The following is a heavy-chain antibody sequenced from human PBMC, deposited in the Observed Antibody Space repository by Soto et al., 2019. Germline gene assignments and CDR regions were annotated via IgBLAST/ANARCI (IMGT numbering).Heavy chain of an antibody. J-gene: IGHJ4*02. CDR3: AKSPHDILIGSAFDY. CDR2: ISWNSGGI. D-gene: IGHD3-9*01. V-gene: IGHV3-9*01. Sequence: PVGSLRLSCAASGFTFSSYGMHWVRQAPGKGLEWVSGISWNSGGIGYADSVKGRFSISRDNAKNSLYLQMDRLRPEDTAFYYCAKSPHDILIGSAFDYWGRGTLVTVSS. CDR1: GFTFSSYG.